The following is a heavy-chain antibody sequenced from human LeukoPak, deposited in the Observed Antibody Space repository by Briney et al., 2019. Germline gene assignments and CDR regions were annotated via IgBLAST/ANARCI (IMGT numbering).Heavy chain of an antibody. CDR3: ATHSGYSSGWYDY. J-gene: IGHJ4*02. V-gene: IGHV1-18*01. Sequence: ASVKVSCKASGGTFSSYVISWVRQAPAQGLKWMGWISAYNGNTNYAQKLQGRVTMTTDTSTSTAYMELRSLRSDDTAVYYCATHSGYSSGWYDYWGQGTLVTVSS. CDR1: GGTFSSYV. D-gene: IGHD6-19*01. CDR2: ISAYNGNT.